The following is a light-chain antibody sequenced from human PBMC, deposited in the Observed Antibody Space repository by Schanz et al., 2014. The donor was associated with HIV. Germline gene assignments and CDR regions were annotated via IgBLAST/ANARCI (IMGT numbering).Light chain of an antibody. J-gene: IGKJ4*01. CDR2: AAS. Sequence: DIQMTPSPSSLSASVGARVTITCRASQSISSYLNWYQQKPGKAPKLLIYAASSLQSGVPSRFSGSGSGTDFTLTISSLQPEDFATYYCQQSYSTPCTFGGGTKVEIK. CDR1: QSISSY. V-gene: IGKV1-39*01. CDR3: QQSYSTPCT.